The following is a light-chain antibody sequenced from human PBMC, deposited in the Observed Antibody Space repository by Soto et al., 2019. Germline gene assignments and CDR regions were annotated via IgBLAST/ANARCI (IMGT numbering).Light chain of an antibody. CDR2: AAS. J-gene: IGKJ5*01. V-gene: IGKV1-9*01. Sequence: EIKLTQPPSFLYASVGDRVTITSLSSHGISSYLAWYQQKPGKAPKLLIYAASTLQSGVPSRFSGSGSGTEFTLTISSLQPEDFATYYCQQLNSSPITFGQGTRLEI. CDR1: HGISSY. CDR3: QQLNSSPIT.